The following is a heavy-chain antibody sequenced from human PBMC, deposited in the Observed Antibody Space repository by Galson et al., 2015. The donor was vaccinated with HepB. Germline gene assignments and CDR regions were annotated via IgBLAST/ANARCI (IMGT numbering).Heavy chain of an antibody. Sequence: CKASGYTFTRYGISWVRQAPGQGLEWMGWISTYTGNSKYAQKVRGRVTMTTDTATSTAYMELRSLRSDDTAVYYCARGGGSGDYDYYYYMDVWGKGTTVTVSS. V-gene: IGHV1-18*01. CDR1: GYTFTRYG. CDR2: ISTYTGNS. J-gene: IGHJ6*03. D-gene: IGHD6-19*01. CDR3: ARGGGSGDYDYYYYMDV.